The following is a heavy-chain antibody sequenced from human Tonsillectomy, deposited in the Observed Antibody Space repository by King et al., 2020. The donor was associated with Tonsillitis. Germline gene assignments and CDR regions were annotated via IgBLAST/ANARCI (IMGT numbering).Heavy chain of an antibody. CDR2: ISGYNGNT. Sequence: IQLVQSGAEVKKPGASVKVSCKASGYTFTSYGISWVRQAPGQGLEWMGWISGYNGNTNYAQKFQGRVTMTTDTSTRTAYMELRSLRSDDTAVYYCARDSGTSWGFLEGASVDFDYWGQGTLVTVSS. J-gene: IGHJ4*02. CDR1: GYTFTSYG. D-gene: IGHD3-3*01. CDR3: ARDSGTSWGFLEGASVDFDY. V-gene: IGHV1-18*01.